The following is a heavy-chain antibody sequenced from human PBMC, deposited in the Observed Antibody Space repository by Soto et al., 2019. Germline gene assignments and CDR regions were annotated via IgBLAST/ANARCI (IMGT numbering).Heavy chain of an antibody. CDR1: GGSISSYY. D-gene: IGHD3-9*01. V-gene: IGHV4-59*01. J-gene: IGHJ4*02. Sequence: SETLSLTCTVSGGSISSYYWSWIRQPPGKGLEWIGYIYYSGSTNYNPSLKSRVTISVDTSKNQFSLKLSSVTAAGTAVYYCARASRYDILTGSGYYFDYWGQGTLVTVSS. CDR2: IYYSGST. CDR3: ARASRYDILTGSGYYFDY.